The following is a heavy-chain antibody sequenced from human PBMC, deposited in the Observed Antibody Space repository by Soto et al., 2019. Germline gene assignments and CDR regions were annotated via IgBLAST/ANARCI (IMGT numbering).Heavy chain of an antibody. CDR2: IRSKPYGGTT. J-gene: IGHJ5*02. D-gene: IGHD3-3*01. Sequence: LRLSCTASGFTFSDYVISWFRQAPGKGLEWVGFIRSKPYGGTTEYAASVKGRFTISRDDSKNIAHLQMSSLKTEDTAVYYCPRAHDSLNLPEVLDPWGQGTLVTVSS. CDR1: GFTFSDYV. CDR3: PRAHDSLNLPEVLDP. V-gene: IGHV3-49*03.